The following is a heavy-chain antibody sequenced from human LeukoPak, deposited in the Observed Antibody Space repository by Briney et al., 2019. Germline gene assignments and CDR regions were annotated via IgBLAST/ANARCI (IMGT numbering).Heavy chain of an antibody. V-gene: IGHV3-15*01. Sequence: GGSLRLSCEASGLTFSNTWMTWVRRAPGKGLEWVGRIFRHIDTMHTEYGTFVNGRFTISRDDSKNTIYLQMHGLTAEDTAVYYCGADIFGFGGDFWGQGTPVTVYS. CDR3: GADIFGFGGDF. D-gene: IGHD3-16*01. CDR2: IFRHIDTMHT. CDR1: GLTFSNTW. J-gene: IGHJ4*02.